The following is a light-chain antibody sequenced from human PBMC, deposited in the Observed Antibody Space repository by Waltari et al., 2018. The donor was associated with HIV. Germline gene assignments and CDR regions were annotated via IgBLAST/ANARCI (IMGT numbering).Light chain of an antibody. CDR1: SSNIGSNF. V-gene: IGLV1-47*01. CDR3: VLNLGRGIVV. Sequence: QSVLTQPPSASGTPGQRVTISCSGSSSNIGSNFVYWYQQFPGTAPKLLIYRNNQRPSGVPDRFSGSILGNKAALTITGAQADDESDYYCVLNLGRGIVVFGGGTKLTVL. CDR2: RNN. J-gene: IGLJ2*01.